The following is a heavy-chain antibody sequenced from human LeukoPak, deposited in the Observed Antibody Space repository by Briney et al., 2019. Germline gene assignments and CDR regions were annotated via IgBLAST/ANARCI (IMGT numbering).Heavy chain of an antibody. CDR1: GGSISSGGYS. CDR2: IYHSGST. J-gene: IGHJ4*02. Sequence: PSETLSLTCAVSGGSISSGGYSWSWIRQPPGKGLEWIGYIYHSGSTYYNPSLKSRVTISVDRSKNQFSLKLSSVTAADTAVYYCASEPCYGDYVYWGQGTLVTVSS. V-gene: IGHV4-30-2*01. CDR3: ASEPCYGDYVY. D-gene: IGHD4-17*01.